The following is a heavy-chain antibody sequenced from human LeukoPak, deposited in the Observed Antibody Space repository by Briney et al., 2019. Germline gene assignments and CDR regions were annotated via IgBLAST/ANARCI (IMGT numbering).Heavy chain of an antibody. CDR2: IDQDGSEK. D-gene: IGHD2-2*02. V-gene: IGHV3-7*03. Sequence: GGFLRLSCAASGFILSNSWMTWVRQTPKKGLEWVANIDQDGSEKNSVDSVKGRFTISRDNAKNSLYLQMNSLRAEDTAVYYCARGHYSMDVWGQGTTVTVSS. CDR3: ARGHYSMDV. J-gene: IGHJ6*02. CDR1: GFILSNSW.